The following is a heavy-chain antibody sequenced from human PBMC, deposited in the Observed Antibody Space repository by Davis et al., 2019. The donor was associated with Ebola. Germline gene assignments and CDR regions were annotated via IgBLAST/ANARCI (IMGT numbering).Heavy chain of an antibody. J-gene: IGHJ4*02. CDR3: ARRRVIHDLATNDYCDI. V-gene: IGHV5-51*01. CDR2: IYPGDSNT. D-gene: IGHD5-12*01. CDR1: GYSFTNYW. Sequence: GESLKISCKTSGYSFTNYWIGWVRQVPGKGLEWMGIIYPGDSNTRYSPSFQGQVTISADKSISTAYLQWSSLEASDTAMYYCARRRVIHDLATNDYCDIWGQGTLVTVSS.